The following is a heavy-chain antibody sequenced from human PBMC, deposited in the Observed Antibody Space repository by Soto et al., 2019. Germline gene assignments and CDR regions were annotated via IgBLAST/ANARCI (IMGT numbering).Heavy chain of an antibody. CDR2: INHSGST. CDR3: ASGRITIFGVVTWAYYYGMDV. Sequence: SETLSLTCAAYGGSFSGYYWSWIRQPPGKGLEWIGEINHSGSTNYNPSLKSRVTISVDTSKNQFSLKLSSVTAADTAVYYCASGRITIFGVVTWAYYYGMDVWGQGTTVTVSS. V-gene: IGHV4-34*01. CDR1: GGSFSGYY. J-gene: IGHJ6*02. D-gene: IGHD3-3*01.